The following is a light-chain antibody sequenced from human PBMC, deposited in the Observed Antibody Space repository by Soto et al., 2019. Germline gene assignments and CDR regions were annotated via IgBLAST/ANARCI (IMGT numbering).Light chain of an antibody. CDR1: QGITSY. V-gene: IGKV1-9*01. J-gene: IGKJ2*01. CDR3: QQVASFPFT. Sequence: DIQLTQSPSFLSASVGDRVTVTCRASQGITSYLAWYQQKPGQAPKLLIYAASTLQSGVPSRFSGSGSGTDFNLTIISPQPEDFATYYWQQVASFPFTFGQGTTLEIK. CDR2: AAS.